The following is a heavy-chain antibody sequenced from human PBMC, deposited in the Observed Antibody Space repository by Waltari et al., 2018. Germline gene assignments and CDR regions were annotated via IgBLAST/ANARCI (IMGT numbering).Heavy chain of an antibody. CDR1: GYSISSGYY. D-gene: IGHD3-3*01. CDR2: IYHSGST. J-gene: IGHJ4*02. Sequence: QVQLQESGPGLVKPSETLSLTCAVSGYSISSGYYWGWIRQPPGKGLEWIGSIYHSGSTYYNPSLKSRVTRSVDTSKNQCSLKLSSVTAADTAVYYCARTGGVNYDFWSGYYTDWGQGTLVTVSS. CDR3: ARTGGVNYDFWSGYYTD. V-gene: IGHV4-38-2*01.